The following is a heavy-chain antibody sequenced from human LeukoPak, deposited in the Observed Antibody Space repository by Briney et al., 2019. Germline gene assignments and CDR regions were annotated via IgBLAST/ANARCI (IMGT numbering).Heavy chain of an antibody. CDR1: GFTFSSYSMN. V-gene: IGHV4-59*05. Sequence: PGGSLRLSCAASGFTFSSYSMNWVRQAPGKGLEWIGSIYYSGSTYYNPSLKSRVTISVDTSKNQFSLKLSSVTAADTAVYYCARSSDYYDSSGYYPYYYYYYMDVWGKGTTVTISS. CDR3: ARSSDYYDSSGYYPYYYYYYMDV. J-gene: IGHJ6*03. D-gene: IGHD3-22*01. CDR2: IYYSGST.